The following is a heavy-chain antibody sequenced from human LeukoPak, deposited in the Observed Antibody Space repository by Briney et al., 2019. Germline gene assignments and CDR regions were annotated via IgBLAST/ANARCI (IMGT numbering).Heavy chain of an antibody. D-gene: IGHD2-2*01. CDR2: ISAYNGNT. CDR1: GYTFTSYG. CDR3: ARATESRYCSSTSRFGGWFDP. V-gene: IGHV1-18*01. Sequence: WASVKVSCKASGYTFTSYGISWVRQAPGQGLEWMGWISAYNGNTNYAQKLQGRVTMTTDTSTSTAYMELRSLRSDDTAVYYCARATESRYCSSTSRFGGWFDPWGQGTLVTVSS. J-gene: IGHJ5*02.